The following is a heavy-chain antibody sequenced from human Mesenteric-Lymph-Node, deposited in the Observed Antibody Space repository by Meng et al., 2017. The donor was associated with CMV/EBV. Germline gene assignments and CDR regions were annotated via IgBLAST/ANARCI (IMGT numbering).Heavy chain of an antibody. D-gene: IGHD5/OR15-5a*01. V-gene: IGHV3-23*01. J-gene: IGHJ4*02. CDR1: GFTVSSNY. CDR3: AKGLSVFDY. CDR2: SSGDGARS. Sequence: GGSLRLSCAASGFTVSSNYMSWVRQAPGKGPEWVSASSGDGARSYYADSVRGRFTISRDTSKNTLYLQMNSPRAEDTAIYYCAKGLSVFDYWGQGTLVTVSS.